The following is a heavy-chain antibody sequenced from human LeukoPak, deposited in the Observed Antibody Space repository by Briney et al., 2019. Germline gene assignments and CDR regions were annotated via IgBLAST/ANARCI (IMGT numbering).Heavy chain of an antibody. CDR1: GGSFSGYY. Sequence: SETLSLTCAVYGGSFSGYYWSWIRQPPGKGLEWIGEIKHSGSTNYNPSLKSRVTISVDTSKNQFSLKLSSVTAADTAVYYCARGLDAFDIWGQGTMVTVSS. J-gene: IGHJ3*02. CDR3: ARGLDAFDI. CDR2: IKHSGST. V-gene: IGHV4-34*01.